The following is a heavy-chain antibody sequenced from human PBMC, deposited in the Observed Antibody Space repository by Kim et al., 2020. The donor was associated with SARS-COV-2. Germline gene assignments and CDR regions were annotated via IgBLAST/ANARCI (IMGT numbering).Heavy chain of an antibody. V-gene: IGHV3-15*01. CDR3: TTGKIRSN. Sequence: GGTTDYAAPVKGRFTISRDDSKNTLYLQMNSLKTEDTAVYYCTTGKIRSNWGQGTLVTVSS. D-gene: IGHD3-16*01. CDR2: GGTT. J-gene: IGHJ4*02.